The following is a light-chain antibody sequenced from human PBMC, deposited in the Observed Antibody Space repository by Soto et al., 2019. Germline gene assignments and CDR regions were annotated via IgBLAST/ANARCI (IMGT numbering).Light chain of an antibody. J-gene: IGKJ1*01. CDR3: QQCVISTWP. V-gene: IGKV3-20*01. CDR1: QPVSSSY. Sequence: EIVLTQSPGILSLSPGERATLSCRASQPVSSSYLAWYQQKPGQAPRLLIYGASTRATGIPDRFSGSGSGTDFPLTISRLEPEDFAVYSCQQCVISTWPCGQGTKVVI. CDR2: GAS.